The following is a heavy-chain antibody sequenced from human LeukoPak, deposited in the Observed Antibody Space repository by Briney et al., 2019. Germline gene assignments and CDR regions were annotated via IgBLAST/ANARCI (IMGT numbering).Heavy chain of an antibody. V-gene: IGHV4-34*01. D-gene: IGHD3-10*01. CDR1: GGSFSGYY. CDR2: INHSGST. CDR3: ASLLSWFGELRDY. J-gene: IGHJ4*02. Sequence: SSETLSLTCAVYGGSFSGYYWSWIRQPPGKGLEWIGEINHSGSTNYNPSLKSRVTISVDTSKNQFSLKLSSVTAADTAVYYCASLLSWFGELRDYWGQGTLVTVSS.